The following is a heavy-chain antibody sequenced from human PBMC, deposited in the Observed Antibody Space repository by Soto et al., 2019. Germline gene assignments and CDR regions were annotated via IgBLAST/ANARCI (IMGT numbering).Heavy chain of an antibody. V-gene: IGHV3-30*03. CDR3: XXXXXXXXXXXXXXXXXX. CDR1: GFTFSSYG. J-gene: IGHJ4*02. CDR2: ISYDGSNK. Sequence: QVQLVESGGGVVQPGRSLRLACAASGFTFSSYGMDWVRQAPGKGLEWVAVISYDGSNKDFADSVKGRFSISRDNSKNTVYLQMNSLRAEDTAVXXXXXXXXXXXXXXXXXXXXXXGQGTLVIVSS.